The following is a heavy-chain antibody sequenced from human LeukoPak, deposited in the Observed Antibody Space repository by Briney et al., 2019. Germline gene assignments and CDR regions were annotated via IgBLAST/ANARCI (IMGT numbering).Heavy chain of an antibody. CDR2: INTNTGNP. CDR3: ARRLVGYCSGGSCYSLDY. CDR1: GYTFTSYA. D-gene: IGHD2-15*01. V-gene: IGHV7-4-1*02. J-gene: IGHJ4*02. Sequence: ASVKVSCKASGYTFTSYATNWVRQAPGQGLEWMGWINTNTGNPTYAQGFTGRFVFSLDTPVSTAYLQISSLKAEDTAVYYCARRLVGYCSGGSCYSLDYWGQGTLVTVSS.